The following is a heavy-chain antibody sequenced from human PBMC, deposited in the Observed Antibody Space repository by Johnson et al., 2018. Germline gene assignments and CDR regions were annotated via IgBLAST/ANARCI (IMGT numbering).Heavy chain of an antibody. J-gene: IGHJ6*03. CDR3: ARSRMVHYYYMDV. Sequence: QVQLVESGGGLVKPGGSLRLSCAASGFTFSDYYMNWIRQAPGKGLEWVSYISSSSNTIYYADPVKGRFPISRDNAKNSLYLQMNSLRAEDTAVYYCARSRMVHYYYMDVWGKGTTVTVSS. CDR1: GFTFSDYY. V-gene: IGHV3-11*04. D-gene: IGHD6-13*01. CDR2: ISSSSNTI.